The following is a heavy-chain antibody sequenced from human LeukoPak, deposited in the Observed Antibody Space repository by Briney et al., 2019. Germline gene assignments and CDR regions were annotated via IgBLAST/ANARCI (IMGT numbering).Heavy chain of an antibody. CDR2: TYYRSKWFN. CDR3: ARGTGTFDF. D-gene: IGHD1-7*01. CDR1: GDSVPSNHAA. V-gene: IGHV6-1*01. J-gene: IGHJ4*02. Sequence: SQTLSLTCAISGDSVPSNHAAWNWIRQSPSGGLEWLGRTYYRSKWFNEYAVSVKSRIAINPDTSKNQFSLQLNSVTPEDTAVYYCARGTGTFDFWGQGTLVTVSS.